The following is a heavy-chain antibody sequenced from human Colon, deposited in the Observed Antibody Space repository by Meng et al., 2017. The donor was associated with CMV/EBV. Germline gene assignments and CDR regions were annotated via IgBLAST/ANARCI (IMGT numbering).Heavy chain of an antibody. CDR1: YTFTTYL. J-gene: IGHJ4*02. CDR3: ARDRLDRVCLHDCWLDY. D-gene: IGHD2-21*02. Sequence: YTFTTYLIPWHRAPPTQRLDCLQTINPDNHNTQSSPPFPTLLPISGDTSASTVYMELYILGSEDTAVYFCARDRLDRVCLHDCWLDYWGQGTLVTVSS. CDR2: INPDNHNT. V-gene: IGHV1-3*01.